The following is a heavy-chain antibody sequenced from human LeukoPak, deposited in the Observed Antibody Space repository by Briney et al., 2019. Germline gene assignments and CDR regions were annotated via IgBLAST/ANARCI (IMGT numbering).Heavy chain of an antibody. CDR1: GFTFSSYA. V-gene: IGHV3-23*01. Sequence: PGGSLSLSCAASGFTFSSYAMSWVRQAPGKGLEWVSAISGSGGSTYYADSVKGRFTISRDNSKNTLYLQMNSLRAEDTAVYYCAKDKHRYSNYYFDYWGQGTLVTVSS. J-gene: IGHJ4*02. CDR3: AKDKHRYSNYYFDY. CDR2: ISGSGGST. D-gene: IGHD4-11*01.